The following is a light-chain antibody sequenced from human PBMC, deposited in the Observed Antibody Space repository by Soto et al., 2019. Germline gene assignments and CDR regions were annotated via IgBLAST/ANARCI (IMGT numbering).Light chain of an antibody. CDR3: ETWDSNFWV. J-gene: IGLJ3*02. Sequence: QPVLTQSSSASASLGSSVKLTCTLSSGHSGYIIAWHQQQPGKAPRYLMNLEGTGTYHKGSGIPDRFSGSSSGADRYLTISYLQSEDEADYYCETWDSNFWVFGGGTKLTVL. CDR1: SGHSGYI. V-gene: IGLV4-60*03. CDR2: LEGTGTY.